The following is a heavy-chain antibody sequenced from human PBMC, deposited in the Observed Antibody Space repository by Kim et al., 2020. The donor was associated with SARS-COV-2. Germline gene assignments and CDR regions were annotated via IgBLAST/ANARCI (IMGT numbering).Heavy chain of an antibody. V-gene: IGHV3-21*01. J-gene: IGHJ4*02. CDR2: ISSSSSYI. CDR1: GFTFSSYS. Sequence: LSLTCAASGFTFSSYSMNWVRQAPGKGLEWVSSISSSSSYIYYADSVKGRFTISRDNAKNSLYLQMNSLRAEDTAVYYCARWTMVRGCDYWGQGTLVTVSS. CDR3: ARWTMVRGCDY. D-gene: IGHD3-10*01.